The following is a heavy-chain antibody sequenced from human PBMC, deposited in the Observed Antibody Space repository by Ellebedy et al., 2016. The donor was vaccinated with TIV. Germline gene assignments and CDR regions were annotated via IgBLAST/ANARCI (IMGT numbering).Heavy chain of an antibody. CDR2: INTDTGKP. D-gene: IGHD1-20*01. CDR1: GYTFTDYS. J-gene: IGHJ4*02. V-gene: IGHV7-4-1*02. CDR3: ARTADCHSDNCDALDF. Sequence: AASVKVSCKASGYTFTDYSMTWVRQAPGQGLEWLGWINTDTGKPTYAQAFTGWFVFSLDTSVSTAYLQISSLKPEDTAVYYCARTADCHSDNCDALDFWGQGTLVTVSS.